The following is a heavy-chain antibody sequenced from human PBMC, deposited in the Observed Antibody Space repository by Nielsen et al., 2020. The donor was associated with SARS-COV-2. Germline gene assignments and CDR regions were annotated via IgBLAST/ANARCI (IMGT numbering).Heavy chain of an antibody. CDR1: GGSISSYY. CDR2: IYYSGST. V-gene: IGHV4-59*01. D-gene: IGHD2-15*01. J-gene: IGHJ5*02. CDR3: ARGGAAGYCSGGSCYGGFDP. Sequence: GSLRLSCTVSGGSISSYYWSWIRQPPGKGLEWIGYIYYSGSTNYNPSLKSRVTISVDTSKNQFSLKLSSVTAADTAVYYCARGGAAGYCSGGSCYGGFDPWGQGTLVTVSS.